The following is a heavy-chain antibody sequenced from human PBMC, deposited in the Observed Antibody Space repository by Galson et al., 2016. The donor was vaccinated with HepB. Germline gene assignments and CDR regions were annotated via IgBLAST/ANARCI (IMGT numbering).Heavy chain of an antibody. CDR1: GFTVSSNC. CDR2: ICDDGSA. Sequence: SLRLSCAASGFTVSSNCMSWVRQAPGKGLEWVSLICDDGSAYYTDSVKARFTISRDNSKNTLYLQMNNLRPEGTAVYFCARDPPGVPDLALDVWGQGTTVTVSS. CDR3: ARDPPGVPDLALDV. D-gene: IGHD3-10*01. V-gene: IGHV3-66*01. J-gene: IGHJ6*02.